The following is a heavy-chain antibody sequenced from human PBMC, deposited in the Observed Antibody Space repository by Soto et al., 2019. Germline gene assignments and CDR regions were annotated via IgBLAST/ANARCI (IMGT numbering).Heavy chain of an antibody. V-gene: IGHV1-69*02. CDR3: ARGQDTAMAHFDY. CDR1: GCTFSSYT. CDR2: IIPILGIA. Sequence: SVKLSCKASGCTFSSYTISWVRQAPGQGLEWMGRIIPILGIANYAQKFQGRVTITADKSTSTAYMELSSLRSEDTAVYYCARGQDTAMAHFDYWGQGTLVTSPQ. J-gene: IGHJ4*02. D-gene: IGHD5-18*01.